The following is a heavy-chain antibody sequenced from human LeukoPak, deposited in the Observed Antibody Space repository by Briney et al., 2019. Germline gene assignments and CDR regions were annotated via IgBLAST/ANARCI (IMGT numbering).Heavy chain of an antibody. Sequence: ASGPTLVNPQTLTLTCTFSGFSLSTSGVGVGWIRQPPGKALEWLALIYWDDDKRYSPSLKSRLTVTKDTSKNLVVLTMTNMDPVDTATYYCAHSNVHSYGYGYWGQGTLVTVSS. CDR2: IYWDDDK. V-gene: IGHV2-5*02. D-gene: IGHD5-18*01. CDR3: AHSNVHSYGYGY. J-gene: IGHJ4*02. CDR1: GFSLSTSGVG.